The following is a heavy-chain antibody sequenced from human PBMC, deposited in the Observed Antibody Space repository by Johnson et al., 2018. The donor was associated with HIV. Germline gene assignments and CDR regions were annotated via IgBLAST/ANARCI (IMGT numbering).Heavy chain of an antibody. CDR2: IKEDGSEK. CDR1: GFTFRSYW. Sequence: VQLVESGGHLVQPVGSLRLSCAASGFTFRSYWMSWVRQAPGKGLEWVANIKEDGSEKYYVDSVKGRFTISRDNAKNSVYLQMKSLRAEDTAVYYCARRSGYAFDIWGQGTMVTVSS. J-gene: IGHJ3*02. CDR3: ARRSGYAFDI. V-gene: IGHV3-7*05. D-gene: IGHD5-24*01.